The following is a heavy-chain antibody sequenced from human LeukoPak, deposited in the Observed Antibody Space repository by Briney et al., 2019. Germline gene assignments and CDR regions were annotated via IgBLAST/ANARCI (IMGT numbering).Heavy chain of an antibody. J-gene: IGHJ4*02. D-gene: IGHD3-22*01. V-gene: IGHV4-61*02. CDR2: IYSSGST. CDR3: ARTPIYYFDNSGYYN. Sequence: SQTLSLTCTVSGGSISSGSYYWSWIRQPAGKGLEWIGLIYSSGSTSYNPSLKSRVTMSVDTSKKQFSLRLSSVTAADTAVYYCARTPIYYFDNSGYYNWGQGTLVTVSS. CDR1: GGSISSGSYY.